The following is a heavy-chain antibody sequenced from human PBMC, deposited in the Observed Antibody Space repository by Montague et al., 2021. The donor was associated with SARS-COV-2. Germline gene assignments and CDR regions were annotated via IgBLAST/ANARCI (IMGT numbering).Heavy chain of an antibody. CDR3: AREGYRSGSFYIDY. Sequence: LSLTCTVSGGSISSGSYYWSWIRQAPGKGLEWLTFISHDESNHRYADSVKGRFTISRDNSKNTLYLQMDSLRPEDTAVYYCAREGYRSGSFYIDYWGQGTLVTVSS. J-gene: IGHJ4*01. V-gene: IGHV3-30*03. CDR2: ISHDESNH. D-gene: IGHD1-26*01. CDR1: GGSISSGSYY.